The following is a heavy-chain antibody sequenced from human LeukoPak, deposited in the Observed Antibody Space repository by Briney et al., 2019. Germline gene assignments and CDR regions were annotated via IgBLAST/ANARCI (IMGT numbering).Heavy chain of an antibody. CDR3: ARDGLYDYGFDY. J-gene: IGHJ4*02. Sequence: GGSLRLSCAASGFSVSSNYMSWVRQAPGKGLEWVSLIYSGGSTYYADSVKGRFTISRDNSKNTLYLQMNSLRAEDTAVYYCARDGLYDYGFDYWGQGTLVTVS. D-gene: IGHD4-17*01. V-gene: IGHV3-53*01. CDR2: IYSGGST. CDR1: GFSVSSNY.